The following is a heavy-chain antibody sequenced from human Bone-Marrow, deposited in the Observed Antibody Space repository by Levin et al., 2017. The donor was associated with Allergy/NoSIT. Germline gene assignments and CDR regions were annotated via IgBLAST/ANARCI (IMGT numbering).Heavy chain of an antibody. CDR1: GFTFNDYT. J-gene: IGHJ4*02. Sequence: SCAASGFTFNDYTMHWVRQAPQRGLEWASLISWDASTTYYADSVRGRFTISRDNSKNALYLQMNSLTTEDTALYYCAKDLSPRIAVTGNIEYWGQGTLVTVSS. CDR3: AKDLSPRIAVTGNIEY. D-gene: IGHD6-19*01. CDR2: ISWDASTT. V-gene: IGHV3-43*01.